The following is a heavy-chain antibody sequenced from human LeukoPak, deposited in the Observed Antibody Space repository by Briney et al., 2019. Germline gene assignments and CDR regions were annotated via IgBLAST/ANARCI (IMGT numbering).Heavy chain of an antibody. J-gene: IGHJ5*02. CDR1: GYTFTGYY. V-gene: IGHV1-2*02. D-gene: IGHD3-16*01. CDR2: INPNSGGT. CDR3: ARVTAEELAGENWFDP. Sequence: GASVKVSCKASGYTFTGYYMHWVRQAPGQGLEWMGWINPNSGGTNYAQKFQGRVTMTRDTSISTAYMELSRLRSDDTAVYYCARVTAEELAGENWFDPWGQGTLVTVSS.